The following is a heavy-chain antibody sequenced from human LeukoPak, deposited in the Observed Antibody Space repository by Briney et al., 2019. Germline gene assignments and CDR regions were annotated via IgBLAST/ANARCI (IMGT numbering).Heavy chain of an antibody. D-gene: IGHD3-10*01. CDR2: MNPNSGDT. CDR3: ARGYYYGSGSYNC. CDR1: GGTFSSYT. J-gene: IGHJ4*02. V-gene: IGHV1-8*02. Sequence: ASVKVSCKASGGTFSSYTINWVRQATGQGLEWMGWMNPNSGDTGYAQKFQGRVTMTRNTSISTAYMELSSLRSEDTAVYYCARGYYYGSGSYNCWGQGTLVTVSS.